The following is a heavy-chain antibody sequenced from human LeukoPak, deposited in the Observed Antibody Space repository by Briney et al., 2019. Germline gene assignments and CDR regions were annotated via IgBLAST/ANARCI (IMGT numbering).Heavy chain of an antibody. V-gene: IGHV3-21*01. CDR1: GFTFSSYS. D-gene: IGHD6-13*01. J-gene: IGHJ4*02. CDR3: ARTNRGQQLADDY. Sequence: AGGSLRLSCAASGFTFSSYSMNWVRQAPGKGLEWVSSISSSSSYIHYADSVKGRFTISRDNAKNSLYLQMNSLRAEDTAVYYCARTNRGQQLADDYWGQGTLVTVSS. CDR2: ISSSSSYI.